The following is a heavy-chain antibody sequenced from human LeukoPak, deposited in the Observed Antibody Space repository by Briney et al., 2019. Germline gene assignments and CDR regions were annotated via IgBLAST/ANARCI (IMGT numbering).Heavy chain of an antibody. CDR3: ARGDKFSGDY. CDR2: IHQDGNEK. CDR1: GGSISSSGYY. D-gene: IGHD2-15*01. Sequence: ETLSLTCTVSGGSISSSGYYWGWIRQPPGKGLEWVANIHQDGNEKYYVDSVKGRFTISRDNAKNSLYLQMNSLRAEDTAVYYCARGDKFSGDYWGQGTLVTVSS. J-gene: IGHJ4*02. V-gene: IGHV3-7*04.